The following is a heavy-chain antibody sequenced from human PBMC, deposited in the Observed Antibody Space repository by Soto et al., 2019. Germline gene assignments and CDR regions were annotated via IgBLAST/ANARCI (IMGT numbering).Heavy chain of an antibody. J-gene: IGHJ6*02. CDR2: IYYSGST. Sequence: PSETLSLTCTVSGGSISSSSYYWGWIRQPPGKGLEWIGSIYYSGSTYYNPSLKSRVTISVDTSKNQFSLKLSSVTAADTAVYYCARALVTGSGYYYYGMDVWGQGTTVTVSS. CDR1: GGSISSSSYY. V-gene: IGHV4-39*07. CDR3: ARALVTGSGYYYYGMDV. D-gene: IGHD3-10*01.